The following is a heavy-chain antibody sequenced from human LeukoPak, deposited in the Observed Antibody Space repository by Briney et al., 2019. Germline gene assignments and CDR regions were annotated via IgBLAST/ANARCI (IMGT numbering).Heavy chain of an antibody. CDR1: GFTFSDYY. J-gene: IGHJ4*02. D-gene: IGHD5-24*01. V-gene: IGHV3-11*06. Sequence: GGSLRLSCAASGFTFSDYYMSWIRQAPGKGLEWVSSISSSSTYIFYADSVKGRFTISRDNAKNSLYLQMNSLRAEDTAVYYCARDDSPRWLQPPYYFDYWGQGTLVTVSS. CDR3: ARDDSPRWLQPPYYFDY. CDR2: ISSSSTYI.